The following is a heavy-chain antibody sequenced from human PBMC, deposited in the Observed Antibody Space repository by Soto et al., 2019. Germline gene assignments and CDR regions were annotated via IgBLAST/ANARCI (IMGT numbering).Heavy chain of an antibody. CDR2: ITHSGST. D-gene: IGHD2-2*01. J-gene: IGHJ4*02. CDR3: ARRPTDIVVVPAAPTGFDY. V-gene: IGHV4-34*01. CDR1: GGSFSGYY. Sequence: QVQLQQWGAGLLKPSETLSLTCAVYGGSFSGYYWSWIRQPPGKGLEWIGEITHSGSTNYNPSLKSRVSMSVDTSTNQFSLKLSSVAAADTAVYYCARRPTDIVVVPAAPTGFDYWGQGTLVTVSS.